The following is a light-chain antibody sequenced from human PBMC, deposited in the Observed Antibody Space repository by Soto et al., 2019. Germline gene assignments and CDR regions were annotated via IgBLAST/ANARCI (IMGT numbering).Light chain of an antibody. V-gene: IGLV1-40*01. CDR1: SSNIGAGYD. CDR2: GNS. CDR3: QSYDSSLSGFYV. Sequence: QSVLTHQPSVSGAPGQRVTISCTGSSSNIGAGYDVHWYQQLPGTAPKLLIYGNSNRPSGVPDRFSGSKSGTSASLAITGLQAEDEADYYCQSYDSSLSGFYVFGTGTKATVL. J-gene: IGLJ1*01.